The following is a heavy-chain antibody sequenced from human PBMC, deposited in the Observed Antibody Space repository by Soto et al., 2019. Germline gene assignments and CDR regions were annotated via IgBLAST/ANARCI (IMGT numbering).Heavy chain of an antibody. CDR2: ISGFNDDT. Sequence: QAQLVQSGVEMKNVGASVKVSCKASGYTFTSYGISWVRQAPGQGLEWMGWISGFNDDTNHAQKFQGRVTVTKATYTSTAYMELRSLKSDDTAVYYCARSGSYYPARNWFGPWGQGTLVTVSS. CDR3: ARSGSYYPARNWFGP. J-gene: IGHJ5*02. CDR1: GYTFTSYG. V-gene: IGHV1-18*01. D-gene: IGHD3-10*01.